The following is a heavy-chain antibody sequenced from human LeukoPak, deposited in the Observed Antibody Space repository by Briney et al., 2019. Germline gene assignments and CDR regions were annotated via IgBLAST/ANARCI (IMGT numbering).Heavy chain of an antibody. V-gene: IGHV3-53*01. D-gene: IGHD1-26*01. Sequence: GGSLRLSCAASGFTVSNNRLSWVRQAPGMGLEWVSTSYSDGNTYYPDSVKGRFTICRDGSKNTLYLQLNSLRTEDTAIYYCVREREGSNSEHWGQGTLVTVSS. J-gene: IGHJ1*01. CDR2: SYSDGNT. CDR3: VREREGSNSEH. CDR1: GFTVSNNR.